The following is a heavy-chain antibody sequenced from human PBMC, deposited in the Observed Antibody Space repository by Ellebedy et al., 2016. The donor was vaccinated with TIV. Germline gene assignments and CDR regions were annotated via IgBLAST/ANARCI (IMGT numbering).Heavy chain of an antibody. CDR1: GYTFIVYY. CDR3: ARVRGVYVADY. J-gene: IGHJ4*02. V-gene: IGHV1-2*02. CDR2: IDPASGGT. D-gene: IGHD3-10*01. Sequence: ASVKVSCKASGYTFIVYYMHWARQAPGQGLEWMGWIDPASGGTKYAQKFEGRVTMTSDTSVNTAYMEMSGLKSDDTAVYYCARVRGVYVADYWGQGALVTVSS.